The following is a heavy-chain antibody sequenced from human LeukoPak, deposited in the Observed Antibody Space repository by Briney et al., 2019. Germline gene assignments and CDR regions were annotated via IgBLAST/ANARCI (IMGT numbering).Heavy chain of an antibody. CDR3: ARYFRDFDH. V-gene: IGHV4-39*01. D-gene: IGHD3-9*01. CDR1: DASIGSTSYY. Sequence: PSETLSLTCTVSDASIGSTSYYWGWIRQPPGKGLEWLGSFYYSGSSFYNESLKSRLAMSADTSKNQLSLNLTSVTAADTAIYYCARYFRDFDHWGQGTLVTVAS. J-gene: IGHJ4*02. CDR2: FYYSGSS.